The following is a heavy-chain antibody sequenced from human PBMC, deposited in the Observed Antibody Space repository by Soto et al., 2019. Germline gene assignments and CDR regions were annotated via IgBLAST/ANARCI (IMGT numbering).Heavy chain of an antibody. CDR2: THHSGST. CDR3: ARTTAAIHLNY. Sequence: SETLSLICAVYGGSLSGNYWGWIRQPPGKGLEWIGETHHSGSTAYNPSLKSRVTISVDTSRNQFSLKLNSVTAADTAVYYCARTTAAIHLNYWSQGTLVTVSS. J-gene: IGHJ4*02. D-gene: IGHD2-21*02. V-gene: IGHV4-34*01. CDR1: GGSLSGNY.